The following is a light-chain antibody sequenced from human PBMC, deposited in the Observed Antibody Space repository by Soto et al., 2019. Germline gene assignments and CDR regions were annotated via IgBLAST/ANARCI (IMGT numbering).Light chain of an antibody. Sequence: DIVMTQSPLSLPVTPGEPASISCRSSQSLLHSNGYNYLDWYLQKPGQSPQLLIYLGSNRASGVPDRFRGSGSGTDFTLKISRVEAEDVGVYYCMQALKTQYTFGQGTKLEIK. CDR3: MQALKTQYT. J-gene: IGKJ2*01. CDR2: LGS. V-gene: IGKV2-28*01. CDR1: QSLLHSNGYNY.